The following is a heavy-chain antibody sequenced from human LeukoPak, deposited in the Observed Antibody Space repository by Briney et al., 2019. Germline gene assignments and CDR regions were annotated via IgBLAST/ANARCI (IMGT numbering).Heavy chain of an antibody. CDR2: ISWDGGST. CDR3: AKDYRGYSYGLGYYYYMDV. Sequence: GGSPRLSCAASGFTFDDYAMHWVRQAPGKGLEWVSLISWDGGSTYYADSVKGRFTISRDNSKNSLYLQMNSLRAEDTALYYCAKDYRGYSYGLGYYYYMDVWGKGTTVTVSS. D-gene: IGHD5-18*01. V-gene: IGHV3-43D*03. CDR1: GFTFDDYA. J-gene: IGHJ6*03.